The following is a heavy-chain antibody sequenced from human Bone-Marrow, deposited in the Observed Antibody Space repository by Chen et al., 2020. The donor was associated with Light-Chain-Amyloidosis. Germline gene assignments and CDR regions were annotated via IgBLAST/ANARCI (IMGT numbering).Heavy chain of an antibody. V-gene: IGHV3-11*01. CDR3: ARVMTTVTTCLDY. Sequence: QVQLVESGGGLVKPGGSPRLSCAASGSPSSDYYMSWIRQAPGKGLEWVSYISSSGSTIYYADSVKGRFTISRDNAKNSLYLQMNSLRAEDTAVYYCARVMTTVTTCLDYWGQGTLVTVSS. D-gene: IGHD4-17*01. CDR1: GSPSSDYY. J-gene: IGHJ4*02. CDR2: ISSSGSTI.